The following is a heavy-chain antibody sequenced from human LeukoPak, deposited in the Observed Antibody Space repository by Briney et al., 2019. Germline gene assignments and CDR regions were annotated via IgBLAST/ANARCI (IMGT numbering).Heavy chain of an antibody. CDR2: MNPNSGNT. J-gene: IGHJ5*02. V-gene: IGHV1-8*01. D-gene: IGHD3-10*01. CDR3: ARVRGVIITYNWFDP. CDR1: GYTFTSYD. Sequence: ASVKVSCKASGYTFTSYDINWVRQATGQGLEWMGWMNPNSGNTGYAQKFQGRVTTTRNTSISTAYMELSSLRSEDTAVYYCARVRGVIITYNWFDPWGQGTLVTVSS.